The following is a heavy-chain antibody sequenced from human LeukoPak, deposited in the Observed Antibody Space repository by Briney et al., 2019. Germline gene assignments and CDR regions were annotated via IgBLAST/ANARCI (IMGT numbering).Heavy chain of an antibody. CDR1: GGSISNYY. CDR2: IYSSGST. J-gene: IGHJ3*02. CDR3: ARGIAAASERALDI. Sequence: SETLSLTCTVSGGSISNYYWSWIRQPAGKGLEWIGRIYSSGSTDYNPSLRSRVTMSVDTSKNHFSLKLSSVTAADTAVYYCARGIAAASERALDIWGQGTMVTVSS. D-gene: IGHD6-13*01. V-gene: IGHV4-4*07.